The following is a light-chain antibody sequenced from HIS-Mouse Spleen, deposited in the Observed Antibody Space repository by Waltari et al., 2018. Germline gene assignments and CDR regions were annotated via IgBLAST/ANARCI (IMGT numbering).Light chain of an antibody. Sequence: DIVMTQSPLSLPVTPGQPPSISCRPSQSHLHSNGYNYLDWYLQKPGQFPQLLIYLGPNRASGVPGRFSGNESGTDFTLIISRVEAEDFGVYYFMQALQTPTFGQGTKVEIK. V-gene: IGKV2-28*01. CDR1: QSHLHSNGYNY. CDR2: LGP. CDR3: MQALQTPT. J-gene: IGKJ1*01.